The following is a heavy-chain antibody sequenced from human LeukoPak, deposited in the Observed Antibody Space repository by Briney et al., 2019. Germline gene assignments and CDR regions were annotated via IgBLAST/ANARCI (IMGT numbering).Heavy chain of an antibody. J-gene: IGHJ1*01. CDR2: IDHSVGT. V-gene: IGHV4-34*01. CDR1: GGSFSVDY. CDR3: ASSNHFWSGYYLLDH. D-gene: IGHD3-3*02. Sequence: SETLCLTCAVYGGSFSVDYWSGIREPPGDGGECICEIDHSVGTHYNPSLTSRVPISVDTSKKQFSLQLRSANAAATAVYYCASSNHFWSGYYLLDHWRQGTLVTVSS.